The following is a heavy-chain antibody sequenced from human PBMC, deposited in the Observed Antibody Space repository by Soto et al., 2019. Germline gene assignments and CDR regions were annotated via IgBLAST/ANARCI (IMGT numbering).Heavy chain of an antibody. Sequence: SVKLSCKASGVTFSSYAISWVRQAPGQGLEWMGGIIPIFGTANYAQKFQGRVTITADESTSTAYMELSSLRSEDTAVYYCARSVYYYDSSGPAHDAFDIWGQGTMVTVSS. CDR3: ARSVYYYDSSGPAHDAFDI. D-gene: IGHD3-22*01. CDR2: IIPIFGTA. J-gene: IGHJ3*02. CDR1: GVTFSSYA. V-gene: IGHV1-69*13.